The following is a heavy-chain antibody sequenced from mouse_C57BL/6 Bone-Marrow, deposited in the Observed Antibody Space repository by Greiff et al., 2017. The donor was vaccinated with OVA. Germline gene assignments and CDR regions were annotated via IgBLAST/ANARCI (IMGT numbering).Heavy chain of an antibody. CDR1: GFTFSDYY. CDR3: ARHNDGPFAY. V-gene: IGHV5-12*01. D-gene: IGHD2-3*01. Sequence: DVKLQESGGGLVQPGGSLKLSCAASGFTFSDYYMYWVRQTPEKRLEWVAYISNGGGSTYYPDTVKGRFTISRDNAKNTLYLQMSRLKSEDTAMYYCARHNDGPFAYWGQGTLVTVSA. CDR2: ISNGGGST. J-gene: IGHJ3*01.